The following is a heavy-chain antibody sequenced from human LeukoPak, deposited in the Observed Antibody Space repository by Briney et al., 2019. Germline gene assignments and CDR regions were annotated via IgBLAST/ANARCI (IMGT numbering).Heavy chain of an antibody. V-gene: IGHV3-23*01. Sequence: GGSLRLSCAASGFTFSSYAMSWVRQVPGKGLEWVSVISGSGDNTYYADSVKGRFTISRDNSKNMLYLQMNSLRAEDTAVYHCAKWKYSNSGIDDYWGQGTLVTVSS. CDR2: ISGSGDNT. CDR1: GFTFSSYA. CDR3: AKWKYSNSGIDDY. D-gene: IGHD6-6*01. J-gene: IGHJ4*02.